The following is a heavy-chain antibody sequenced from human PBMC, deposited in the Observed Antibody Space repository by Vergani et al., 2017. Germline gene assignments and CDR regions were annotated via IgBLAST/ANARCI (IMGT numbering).Heavy chain of an antibody. CDR2: IIPIFGTA. D-gene: IGHD2-2*02. Sequence: QVQLVQSGAEVKKPGSSVKVSCKASGGTFSSYAISWVRQAPGQGLEWMGGIIPIFGTANYAQKFQGRVTITADESTSKAYMELSSLRSEDTAVYYCARDATRYCSSTSCYNDGMDYWGQGTLVTVSS. V-gene: IGHV1-69*01. J-gene: IGHJ4*02. CDR3: ARDATRYCSSTSCYNDGMDY. CDR1: GGTFSSYA.